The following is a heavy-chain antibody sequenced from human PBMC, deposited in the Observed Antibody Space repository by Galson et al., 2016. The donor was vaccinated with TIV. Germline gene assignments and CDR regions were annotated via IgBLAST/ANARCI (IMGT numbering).Heavy chain of an antibody. CDR1: GDTFTGYY. CDR3: ARARYGDYFDY. Sequence: SVKVSCKASGDTFTGYYVHWVRQAPGQGLEWMGWIDPRSVATNYAQKFQGRVTMTRDTSISTAHMELTRLTPDDTAVYYCARARYGDYFDYWGQGTLVTDSS. CDR2: IDPRSVAT. D-gene: IGHD4-17*01. V-gene: IGHV1-2*02. J-gene: IGHJ4*02.